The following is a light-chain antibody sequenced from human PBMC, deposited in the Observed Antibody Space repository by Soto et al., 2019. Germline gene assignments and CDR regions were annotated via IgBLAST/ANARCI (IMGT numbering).Light chain of an antibody. J-gene: IGKJ1*01. CDR2: GAS. V-gene: IGKV3-20*01. Sequence: EIVLTQSPGTLSLSPGERATLSCRASQSVSSYLAWYQQKPGQAPRLLIYGASSRATGIPDRFSGSGSGTDFTLTISRVEAEVFAVYYCQQYGRPSRTFGQGTKVEIK. CDR1: QSVSSY. CDR3: QQYGRPSRT.